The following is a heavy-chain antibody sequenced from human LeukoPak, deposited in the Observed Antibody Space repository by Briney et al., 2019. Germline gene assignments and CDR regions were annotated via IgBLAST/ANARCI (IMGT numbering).Heavy chain of an antibody. D-gene: IGHD2-2*01. V-gene: IGHV7-4-1*02. J-gene: IGHJ4*02. Sequence: ASVKVSFKASGYTFTIYAMNWVRQAPGQGLEWMGWINTNTGNPTYAQGFTGRFVFSLDTSVSTAYLQISSLKAEDTAVYYCARHQYCSSTSCDAYWGQGTLVTVSS. CDR2: INTNTGNP. CDR1: GYTFTIYA. CDR3: ARHQYCSSTSCDAY.